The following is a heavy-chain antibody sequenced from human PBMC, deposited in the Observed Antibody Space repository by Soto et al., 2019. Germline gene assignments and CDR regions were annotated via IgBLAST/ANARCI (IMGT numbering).Heavy chain of an antibody. CDR2: INPSGGST. Sequence: ASVKVSCKASGYTFTSHYMHWVRQAPGQGLEWMGIINPSGGSTSYAQKFQGRVTMTRDTSTSTVYMELSSLRSEDTAVYYCSKGGSGYEGYYHYGMAVWGQGTSVTVSS. CDR1: GYTFTSHY. V-gene: IGHV1-46*01. CDR3: SKGGSGYEGYYHYGMAV. J-gene: IGHJ6*02. D-gene: IGHD2-15*01.